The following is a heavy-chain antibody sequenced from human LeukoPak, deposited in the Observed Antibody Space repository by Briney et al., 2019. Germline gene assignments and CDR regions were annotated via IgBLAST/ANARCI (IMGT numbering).Heavy chain of an antibody. V-gene: IGHV4-4*07. CDR3: ARGIAAAGTFDS. CDR2: IYTSGST. D-gene: IGHD6-13*01. J-gene: IGHJ4*02. Sequence: PSETLSLTCTASGASISSYYWSWIRQPAGKGLEWIGRIYTSGSTNYNPSLKSRVTMSVDTSKNQFSLKVNSVTAADTAVYYCARGIAAAGTFDSWGQGTLVTVSS. CDR1: GASISSYY.